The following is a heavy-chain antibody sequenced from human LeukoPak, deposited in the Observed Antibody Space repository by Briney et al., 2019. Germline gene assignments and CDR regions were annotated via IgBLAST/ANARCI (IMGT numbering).Heavy chain of an antibody. J-gene: IGHJ6*02. CDR2: ISGDGGST. V-gene: IGHV3-64*02. D-gene: IGHD5-18*01. Sequence: GESLQISCAASGFTLSSYWMHWVRQAPGKGLEYVSAISGDGGSTDYADSVKGRFTISGDNSKNTLYLQMGSLRAEDMAVYYCARDTGIRGMDVWGQGTTVTVSS. CDR1: GFTLSSYW. CDR3: ARDTGIRGMDV.